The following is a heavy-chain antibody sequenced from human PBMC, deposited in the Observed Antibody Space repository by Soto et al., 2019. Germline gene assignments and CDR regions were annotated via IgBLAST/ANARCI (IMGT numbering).Heavy chain of an antibody. D-gene: IGHD5-12*01. CDR3: AKDRGYDYGGHDY. J-gene: IGHJ4*02. CDR2: ISGRGDST. V-gene: IGHV3-23*01. CDR1: GFTYSGCA. Sequence: GGSLRLSCAASGFTYSGCAMSWVRQAPGKGLEWVSAISGRGDSTYYADSVKGRFTISRDNSKNTLYLQMNSLRAEDTAVYYCAKDRGYDYGGHDYWGQGTLVTVSS.